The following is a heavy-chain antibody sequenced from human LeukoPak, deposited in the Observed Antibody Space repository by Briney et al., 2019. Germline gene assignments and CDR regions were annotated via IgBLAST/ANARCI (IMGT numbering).Heavy chain of an antibody. CDR1: GYTFTGYY. V-gene: IGHV1-2*02. CDR2: INPNSGGT. D-gene: IGHD1-1*01. Sequence: AASVKLSCKASGYTFTGYYMHWVRQAPGQGLEWMGWINPNSGGTNYAQKFQGMVTMTRDTSISTAYMELSRLRSDDTAVYYCARVRTGTTFGKYYFDYWGQGTLVTVSS. J-gene: IGHJ4*02. CDR3: ARVRTGTTFGKYYFDY.